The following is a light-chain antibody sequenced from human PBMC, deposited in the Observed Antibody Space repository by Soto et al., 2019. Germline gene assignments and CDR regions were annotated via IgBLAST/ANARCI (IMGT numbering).Light chain of an antibody. J-gene: IGKJ4*01. CDR1: QSVSSH. CDR3: QQRSNWPPLT. V-gene: IGKV3-11*01. Sequence: EIVLTQSPATLSLSPGERATLSCRASQSVSSHLAWYQQKPGQAPRLLIYDASNRATGIPARFSGRGSGTDFTLTISSLEPEDFAFYYCQQRSNWPPLTLGGGTKVDIK. CDR2: DAS.